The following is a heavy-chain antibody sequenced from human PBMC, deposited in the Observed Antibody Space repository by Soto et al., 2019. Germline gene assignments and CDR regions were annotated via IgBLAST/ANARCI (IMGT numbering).Heavy chain of an antibody. CDR1: GYTFTTYG. Sequence: ASVKVSCKASGYTFTTYGITWVRQAPGQGLEWMGWINTYNGNTSYAQKLQGRVTMTTNTSTSTAYMELSSLRSEDTAVYYCAGLVPGSIPAARKDNWFDPWGQG. CDR3: AGLVPGSIPAARKDNWFDP. V-gene: IGHV1-18*01. J-gene: IGHJ5*02. D-gene: IGHD2-2*01. CDR2: INTYNGNT.